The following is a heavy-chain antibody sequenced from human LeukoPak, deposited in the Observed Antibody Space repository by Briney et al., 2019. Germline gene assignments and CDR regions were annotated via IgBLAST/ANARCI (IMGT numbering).Heavy chain of an antibody. CDR1: GLTFSSYW. J-gene: IGHJ3*02. CDR2: IKQDGGEQ. D-gene: IGHD3-22*01. V-gene: IGHV3-7*01. CDR3: ARGRGVVISAFDI. Sequence: GGSLRLSCAASGLTFSSYWMSWVRQAPGKGLEWVANIKQDGGEQYCVDSVKGRFTVSRDNAKNSLYLQMNSLRAEDTAVYYCARGRGVVISAFDIWGQGTMVTVSS.